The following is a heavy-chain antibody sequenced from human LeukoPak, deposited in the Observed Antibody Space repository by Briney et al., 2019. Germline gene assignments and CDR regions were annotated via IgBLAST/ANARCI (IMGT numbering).Heavy chain of an antibody. Sequence: ASVKVSCKASGYTFTSYGISWVRQAPGQGLEWMGWISAYNGNTNYAQKLQGRVTTTTDTSTSTAYMELRSLRSDDTAVYYCARDPPYDFWSGYTTARYYFDYWGQGTLVTVSS. CDR1: GYTFTSYG. J-gene: IGHJ4*02. CDR2: ISAYNGNT. V-gene: IGHV1-18*01. CDR3: ARDPPYDFWSGYTTARYYFDY. D-gene: IGHD3-3*01.